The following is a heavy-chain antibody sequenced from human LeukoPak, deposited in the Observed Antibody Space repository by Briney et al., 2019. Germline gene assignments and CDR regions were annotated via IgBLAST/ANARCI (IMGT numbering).Heavy chain of an antibody. CDR1: GYSISSGYY. CDR3: ARDPTSSWETAFDI. D-gene: IGHD1-26*01. J-gene: IGHJ3*02. Sequence: SETLSLTCTVSGYSISSGYYWGWIRQPPGKGLEWIGSIYHSGSTYYNPSLKSRVTISVDTSKNQFSLKLSSVTAADTAVYYCARDPTSSWETAFDIWGQGTMVIVSS. V-gene: IGHV4-38-2*02. CDR2: IYHSGST.